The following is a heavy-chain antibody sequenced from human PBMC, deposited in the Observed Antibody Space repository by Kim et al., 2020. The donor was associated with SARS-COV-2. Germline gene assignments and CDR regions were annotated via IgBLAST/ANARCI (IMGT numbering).Heavy chain of an antibody. J-gene: IGHJ4*02. CDR2: INQDGSES. CDR3: ARSVFGANY. Sequence: GGSLRLSCAASGFTFSHDWMTWVRQAPGKGLEWVANINQDGSESYYVDSVKGRFTISRDNAKNSLYLQMNSLRVEDTAVYYCARSVFGANYWGQGTLVSV. V-gene: IGHV3-7*01. D-gene: IGHD3-10*02. CDR1: GFTFSHDW.